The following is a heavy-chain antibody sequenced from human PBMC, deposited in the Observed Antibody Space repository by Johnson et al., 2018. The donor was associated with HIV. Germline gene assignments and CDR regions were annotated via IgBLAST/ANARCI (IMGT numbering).Heavy chain of an antibody. CDR3: ARAHDYGCLSI. CDR1: GFTLSNYD. J-gene: IGHJ3*02. Sequence: VQLVESGGGLVQPGGSLRLSCAASGFTLSNYDMHWVRQAAGKRLEWVSTIGTTGDTYYPGSVKGRFTISREFARNSLYLQMNSLRAGDTGVYYCARAHDYGCLSIWGQGTMVTVSS. V-gene: IGHV3-13*01. CDR2: IGTTGDT. D-gene: IGHD4-17*01.